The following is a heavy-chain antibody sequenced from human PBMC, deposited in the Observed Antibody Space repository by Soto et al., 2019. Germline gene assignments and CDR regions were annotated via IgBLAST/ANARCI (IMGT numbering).Heavy chain of an antibody. V-gene: IGHV3-23*01. J-gene: IGHJ4*02. CDR3: AKVLDYYDSSGRLYYFDY. D-gene: IGHD3-22*01. CDR2: ISGSCGST. Sequence: GGSLRLSCAASGFTFSSYAMSWVRQAPGKGLEWVSSISGSCGSTYYADSVKGRFTISRDNSKNTFYLQMNSLRAEDTAVYYCAKVLDYYDSSGRLYYFDYWGQGTLVTVSS. CDR1: GFTFSSYA.